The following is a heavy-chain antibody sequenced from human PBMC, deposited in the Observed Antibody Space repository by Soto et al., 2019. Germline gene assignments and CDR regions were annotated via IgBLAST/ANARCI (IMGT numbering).Heavy chain of an antibody. CDR3: ARVNPGNNLYYYDGLDV. CDR2: ISYDGYNT. CDR1: GFTFDTFA. V-gene: IGHV3-30-3*01. J-gene: IGHJ6*02. D-gene: IGHD1-1*01. Sequence: QVHLVESGGSVVQPGRSLRLSCAASGFTFDTFAIHWVRQTPGKVLEWVALISYDGYNTYYADSVKGRFTISRDNSKNTLYLQMTSLRPDDTGVYYCARVNPGNNLYYYDGLDVWGQGTSVTVSS.